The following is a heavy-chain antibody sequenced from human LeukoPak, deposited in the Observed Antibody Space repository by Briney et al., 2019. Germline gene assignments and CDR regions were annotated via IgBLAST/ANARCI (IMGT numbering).Heavy chain of an antibody. CDR3: AKARDGYNSMVGFDY. Sequence: QPGGSLRLSCAASGFTVSAYAMHWVRQAPGKGLEWVSGISWNSGSIGYADSVKGRFTISRDNAKNSLYLQMNSLRAEDTALYYCAKARDGYNSMVGFDYWGQGTLVTVSS. J-gene: IGHJ4*02. CDR2: ISWNSGSI. CDR1: GFTVSAYA. D-gene: IGHD5-24*01. V-gene: IGHV3-9*01.